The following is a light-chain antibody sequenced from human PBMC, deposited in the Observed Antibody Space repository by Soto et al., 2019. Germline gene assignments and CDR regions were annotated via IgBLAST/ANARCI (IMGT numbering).Light chain of an antibody. CDR2: AAS. CDR1: QDISSF. V-gene: IGKV1-9*01. CDR3: QQLNSYPIT. Sequence: DIQLTQSPSFLSASVGDRVTITCRARQDISSFLAWYQQKPGKAPKLLIYAASTLQSGVPSRFSGSGSGTDFTLTISSLQPEDFATYFCQQLNSYPITFGQGTRLEIK. J-gene: IGKJ5*01.